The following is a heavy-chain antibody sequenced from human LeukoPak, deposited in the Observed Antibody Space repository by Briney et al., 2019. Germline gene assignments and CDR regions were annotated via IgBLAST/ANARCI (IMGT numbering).Heavy chain of an antibody. J-gene: IGHJ4*02. CDR1: GGSISSSSYY. D-gene: IGHD5-18*01. Sequence: SETLSLTCTVSGGSISSSSYYWGWIRQPPGKGLEWIGSIYYSGSTYYNPSLKSRVTISVDTSKNQFSLKLSSVTAADTAVCYCARLRIQHKDFDYWGQGTLVTVSS. V-gene: IGHV4-39*01. CDR3: ARLRIQHKDFDY. CDR2: IYYSGST.